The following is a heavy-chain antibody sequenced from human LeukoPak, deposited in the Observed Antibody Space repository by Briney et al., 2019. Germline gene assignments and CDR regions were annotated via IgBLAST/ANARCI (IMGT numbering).Heavy chain of an antibody. CDR1: GFTVSSNY. D-gene: IGHD1-14*01. Sequence: PGGSLRLSCAASGFTVSSNYMSWVRQAPGKGLEWVSVIYSGVSTYYADSVKGRFTISRDYSKNMLYLQMNSLRAEYTAVYHCARGRRYYFDYWGQGTLVTVSS. CDR2: IYSGVST. J-gene: IGHJ4*02. CDR3: ARGRRYYFDY. V-gene: IGHV3-66*01.